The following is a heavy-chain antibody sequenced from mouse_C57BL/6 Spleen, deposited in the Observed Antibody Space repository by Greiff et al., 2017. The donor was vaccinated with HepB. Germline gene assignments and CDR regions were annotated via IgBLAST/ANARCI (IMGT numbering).Heavy chain of an antibody. CDR2: IYPGDGDT. J-gene: IGHJ1*03. D-gene: IGHD1-1*01. CDR1: GYAFSSYW. Sequence: QVQLQQSGAELVKPGASVKISCKASGYAFSSYWMNWVKQRPGKGLEWIGQIYPGDGDTNYNGKFKGKATLTADKSSSTAYMQLSSLTSEDSAVYFCARGNCYGSSGWYFDVWGTGTTVTVSS. CDR3: ARGNCYGSSGWYFDV. V-gene: IGHV1-80*01.